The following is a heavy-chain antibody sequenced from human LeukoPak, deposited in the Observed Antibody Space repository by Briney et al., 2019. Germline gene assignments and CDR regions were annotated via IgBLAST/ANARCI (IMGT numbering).Heavy chain of an antibody. Sequence: SETLSLTCTVSGGSISSSSYYWGWIRQPPGKGLEWIGSIYYSGSTYYNPSLKSRVTISVDTSKNQFSLKLSSVTAADTAVYYCARLYYYYYMDVWGKGTTVTVSS. CDR3: ARLYYYYYMDV. CDR2: IYYSGST. J-gene: IGHJ6*03. V-gene: IGHV4-39*01. CDR1: GGSISSSSYY.